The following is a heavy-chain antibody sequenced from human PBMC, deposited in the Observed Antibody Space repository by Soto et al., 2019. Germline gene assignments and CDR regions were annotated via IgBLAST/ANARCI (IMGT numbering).Heavy chain of an antibody. D-gene: IGHD2-21*01. V-gene: IGHV1-46*04. CDR1: GYIFSSHY. CDR3: GREGSYCGGNCYYKGLDV. Sequence: ASVKVSCKASGYIFSSHYMHWVRQAPGQGLEWMGLINPSGTSTMYAQKLQGWVTMTRDTSISTAYMELNRLTSDDTAVYYCGREGSYCGGNCYYKGLDVWGQGTTVTVSS. J-gene: IGHJ6*02. CDR2: INPSGTST.